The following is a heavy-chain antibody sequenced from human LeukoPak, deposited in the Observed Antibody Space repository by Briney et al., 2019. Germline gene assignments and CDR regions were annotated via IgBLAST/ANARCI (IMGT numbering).Heavy chain of an antibody. D-gene: IGHD6-19*01. CDR1: GYTVTTYY. Sequence: GASVKVSCKTSGYTVTTYYIHWVRQAPGQGLEWMGIINPSGDSTTYPQKFQGRVTMTRDTSTSTVYMELSSLRSDDTAVYYRATHDLAGTSPFDYWGQGTLVTVSS. V-gene: IGHV1-46*01. CDR3: ATHDLAGTSPFDY. CDR2: INPSGDST. J-gene: IGHJ4*02.